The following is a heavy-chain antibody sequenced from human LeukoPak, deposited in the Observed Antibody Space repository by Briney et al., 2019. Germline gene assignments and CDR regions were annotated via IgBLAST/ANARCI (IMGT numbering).Heavy chain of an antibody. D-gene: IGHD4-23*01. J-gene: IGHJ4*02. V-gene: IGHV3-23*01. CDR3: ANPDYGGNLSDY. CDR2: ITSSGGST. Sequence: GGSLRLSCAASQFIFSTYAMSWVRQAPGKGLEWVSGITSSGGSTYYADSVRGRFTISRDNSKNTLYLQMNSLRVEDTAVYYCANPDYGGNLSDYWGQGTLVTVSS. CDR1: QFIFSTYA.